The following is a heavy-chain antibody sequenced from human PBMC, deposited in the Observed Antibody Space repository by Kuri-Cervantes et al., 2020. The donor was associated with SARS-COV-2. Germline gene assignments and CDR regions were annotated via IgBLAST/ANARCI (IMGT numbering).Heavy chain of an antibody. Sequence: ESLKILCAASGFNFRSYAISWGRQAPGKGLEWVSAISGSGGSTSYADSVKGRFTNSRDNSKNTLYLQINSLRAEDTAVYYCVRAGDHGNFDYWGQGTLVTVSS. V-gene: IGHV3-23*01. CDR2: ISGSGGST. CDR1: GFNFRSYA. CDR3: VRAGDHGNFDY. J-gene: IGHJ4*02. D-gene: IGHD7-27*01.